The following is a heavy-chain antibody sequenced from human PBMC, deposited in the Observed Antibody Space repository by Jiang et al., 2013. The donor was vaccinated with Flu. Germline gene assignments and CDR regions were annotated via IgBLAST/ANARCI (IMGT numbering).Heavy chain of an antibody. V-gene: IGHV4-59*01. Sequence: TLSLTCSVSGGSISSYYWSWIRQPPGKGLEWIGYIHYSGSTNYNPSLNSRVTISLDTSKNQFSLNLIFVTAADTAVYYCARVDNAGSRRWFDPWGQGTLVTVSS. D-gene: IGHD3-10*01. CDR3: ARVDNAGSRRWFDP. J-gene: IGHJ5*02. CDR1: GGSISSYY. CDR2: IHYSGST.